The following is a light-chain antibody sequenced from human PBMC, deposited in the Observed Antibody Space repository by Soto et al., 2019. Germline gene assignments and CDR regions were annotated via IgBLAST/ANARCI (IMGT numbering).Light chain of an antibody. V-gene: IGKV1-5*01. CDR1: QSIGTW. Sequence: DIQVTQSPATLSAFVGDRVTISCRARQSIGTWLAWCQQKPGKAPKLLIYDASTLESGVPSRFSGSGSGTEFTLTISSLQPEDVATYYCQEYNSYPVSFDQGTRLDI. CDR3: QEYNSYPVS. J-gene: IGKJ5*01. CDR2: DAS.